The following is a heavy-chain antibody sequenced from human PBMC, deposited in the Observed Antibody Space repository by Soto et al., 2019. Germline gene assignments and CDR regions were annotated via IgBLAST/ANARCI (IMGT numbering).Heavy chain of an antibody. Sequence: TSETLSLTCAVSGGSISSGGYSWSWIRQPPGKGLEWIGYIYHNGSTYYNPSLKSRVTISVDRSKNQFSLKLSSVTAADTAVYYCARESSASGYYYGMDVWGQGTTVTVSS. J-gene: IGHJ6*02. D-gene: IGHD3-10*01. CDR3: ARESSASGYYYGMDV. CDR2: IYHNGST. V-gene: IGHV4-30-2*01. CDR1: GGSISSGGYS.